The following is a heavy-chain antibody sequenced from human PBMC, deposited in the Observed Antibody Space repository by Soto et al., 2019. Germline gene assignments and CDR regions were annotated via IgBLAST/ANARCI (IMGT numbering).Heavy chain of an antibody. CDR2: ISGSGGST. Sequence: EVQLLESGGGLVQPGGSLRLSCAASGFTFSSYAMSWVRQAPGKGLEWVSAISGSGGSTYYADSVKGRFTISRDNSKNTRYLQMNSLRAEDTAVYYCAKVGSSSWYFYYGMDVWGQGTTVTVSS. J-gene: IGHJ6*02. V-gene: IGHV3-23*01. CDR1: GFTFSSYA. CDR3: AKVGSSSWYFYYGMDV. D-gene: IGHD6-13*01.